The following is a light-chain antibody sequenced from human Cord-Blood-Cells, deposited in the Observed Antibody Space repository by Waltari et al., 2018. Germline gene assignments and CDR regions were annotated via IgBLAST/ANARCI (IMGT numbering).Light chain of an antibody. Sequence: QSALTQPASVSGSPGQSITISCTGTSSDVGGYNDVSWYQQHPGKAPKLMIYDVSNRPSGVSTRFSGSKSGDTPSLTSSGLQAEDEADYYCSSYTSSSTLVFGGGTKLTVL. CDR2: DVS. J-gene: IGLJ3*02. CDR1: SSDVGGYND. CDR3: SSYTSSSTLV. V-gene: IGLV2-14*03.